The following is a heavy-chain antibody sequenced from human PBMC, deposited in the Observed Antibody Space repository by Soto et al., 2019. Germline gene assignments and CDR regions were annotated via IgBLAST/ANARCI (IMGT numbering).Heavy chain of an antibody. V-gene: IGHV5-10-1*01. Sequence: GESLKISCKGSGYSFTSYWISWVRQTPGKGLEWMGRIDPSDSYTNYSPSFQGHVTISADKSISTAYLQWSSLKASDTAMYYCARHSEHYYDSSGYFGDDAFDIWGQGTMVTVS. CDR3: ARHSEHYYDSSGYFGDDAFDI. J-gene: IGHJ3*02. D-gene: IGHD3-22*01. CDR1: GYSFTSYW. CDR2: IDPSDSYT.